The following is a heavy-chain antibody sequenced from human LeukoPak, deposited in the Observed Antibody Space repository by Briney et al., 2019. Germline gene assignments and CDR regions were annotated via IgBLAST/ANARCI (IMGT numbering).Heavy chain of an antibody. V-gene: IGHV3-30*04. CDR3: AKSGLNRFDY. CDR2: ISYDGSNK. J-gene: IGHJ4*02. CDR1: GFTFSSYV. D-gene: IGHD2-15*01. Sequence: GGSLRLSCAASGFTFSSYVMHWVRQAPGKGLEWVAVISYDGSNKYYADSVKGRFTISRDDSKNTLYLQMNSLRAEDTAVYYCAKSGLNRFDYWGQGTLVTVSS.